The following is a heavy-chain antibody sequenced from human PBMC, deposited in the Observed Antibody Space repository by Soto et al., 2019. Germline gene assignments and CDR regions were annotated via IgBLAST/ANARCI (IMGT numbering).Heavy chain of an antibody. CDR3: ARRNRGYSYGFNWFDP. CDR1: GGSFSGYY. J-gene: IGHJ5*02. D-gene: IGHD5-18*01. Sequence: SETLSLTCAVYGGSFSGYYWSWIRQPPGKGLEWIGEINHSGSTNYNPSLKSRVTISVDTSKNQFSLKLSSVTAADTAVYYCARRNRGYSYGFNWFDPWGQGTLVT. V-gene: IGHV4-34*01. CDR2: INHSGST.